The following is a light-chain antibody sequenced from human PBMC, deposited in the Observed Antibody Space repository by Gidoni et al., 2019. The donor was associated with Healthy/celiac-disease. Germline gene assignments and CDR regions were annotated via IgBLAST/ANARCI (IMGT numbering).Light chain of an antibody. CDR2: KAS. CDR3: KQYSSYSWT. J-gene: IGKJ1*01. Sequence: DIQMTQSPPTLSAFVGDRVTITCRASQSISSWLALYQQKPGKAPKLLISKASTLESGVPSRFSGSGAGTEFALTISSLQPDDFATYYCKQYSSYSWTFGQGTKVEIK. CDR1: QSISSW. V-gene: IGKV1-5*03.